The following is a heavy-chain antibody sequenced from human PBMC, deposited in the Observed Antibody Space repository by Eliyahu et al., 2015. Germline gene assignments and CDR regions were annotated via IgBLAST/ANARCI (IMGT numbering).Heavy chain of an antibody. CDR1: XGSFXGYY. J-gene: IGHJ4*02. Sequence: QVQLQQWGAGLLKPSETLSXTCAXYXGSFXGYYXSWIRQPPGKGLEWIGEINHSGSTNYNPSLKSRVTISVDTSKNQFSLKLSSVTAADTAVYYCASGYSYGNDYWGQGTLVTVSS. CDR3: ASGYSYGNDY. CDR2: INHSGST. D-gene: IGHD5-18*01. V-gene: IGHV4-34*01.